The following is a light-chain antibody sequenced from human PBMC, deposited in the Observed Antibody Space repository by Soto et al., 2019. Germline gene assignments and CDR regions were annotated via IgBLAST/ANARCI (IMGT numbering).Light chain of an antibody. V-gene: IGKV3-15*01. CDR1: QSVRIN. J-gene: IGKJ2*01. CDR3: QQYTNLPRT. Sequence: DIVMTQSPSTLSVSPGERVTLSCRASQSVRINLAWYQQKPGQAPSLLISSASTRATGIPARFSGSGSGTDFTLTISSLQSEDFAIYYCQQYTNLPRTFGQGTKLEIK. CDR2: SAS.